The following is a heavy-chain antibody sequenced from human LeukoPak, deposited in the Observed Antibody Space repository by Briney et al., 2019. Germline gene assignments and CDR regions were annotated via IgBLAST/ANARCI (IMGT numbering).Heavy chain of an antibody. CDR1: GFTFSDYY. Sequence: PGVSLRLSCAASGFTFSDYYMSWIRQAPGKGLEWVSYISSSSSYTNYADSVKGRFTISRDNAKNSLYLQMNSLRAEDTAVYYCARDGSGSSIVADCWGQGTLVTVSS. CDR3: ARDGSGSSIVADC. V-gene: IGHV3-11*05. CDR2: ISSSSSYT. J-gene: IGHJ4*02. D-gene: IGHD1-26*01.